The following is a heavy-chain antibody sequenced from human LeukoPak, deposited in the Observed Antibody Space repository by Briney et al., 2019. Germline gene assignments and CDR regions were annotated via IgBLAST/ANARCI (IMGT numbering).Heavy chain of an antibody. J-gene: IGHJ1*01. V-gene: IGHV3-23*01. CDR1: GFTFSSYA. Sequence: PGGSLRLSCAASGFTFSSYAMSWVRQALGKGLEWVSSISSSGVSTYYADFVKGRFTISRDNSKNTLYLQVNSLRAEDMAVFYCAKLGSSGYFQHWGQGTLVTVSS. CDR2: ISSSGVST. D-gene: IGHD3-22*01. CDR3: AKLGSSGYFQH.